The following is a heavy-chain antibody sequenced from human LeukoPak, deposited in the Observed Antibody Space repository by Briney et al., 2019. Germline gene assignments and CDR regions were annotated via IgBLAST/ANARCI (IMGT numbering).Heavy chain of an antibody. V-gene: IGHV3-15*07. CDR3: TTNPGSWGDF. CDR2: IKSETNGGTA. J-gene: IGHJ4*02. CDR1: GLTFSNAW. Sequence: PGGSLRLSCAVSGLTFSNAWMNWVRQAPGKGLEWVAHIKSETNGGTADYAAAVEGRFTISRDDSKNTLYLQMNSLKIEDTAVYFCTTNPGSWGDFWGQGGLVTVSS. D-gene: IGHD2-15*01.